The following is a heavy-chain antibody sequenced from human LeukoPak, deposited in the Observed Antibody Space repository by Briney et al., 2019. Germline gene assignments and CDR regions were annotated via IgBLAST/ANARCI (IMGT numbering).Heavy chain of an antibody. Sequence: GGSLRLSCAACGFSFNMYGMSWVRQAPGKGLEWISTISGSGANTHYADSVKGRFTISRDNSKNTVYVQMNSLRAEDTAVYYCAKDPSTLTIRDDYWGQGTLVTVSS. CDR1: GFSFNMYG. J-gene: IGHJ4*02. V-gene: IGHV3-23*01. D-gene: IGHD5-24*01. CDR2: ISGSGANT. CDR3: AKDPSTLTIRDDY.